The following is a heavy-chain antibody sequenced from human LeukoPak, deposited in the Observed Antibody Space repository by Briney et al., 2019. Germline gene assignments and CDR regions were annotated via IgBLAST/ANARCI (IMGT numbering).Heavy chain of an antibody. CDR2: IDTGGSST. J-gene: IGHJ4*02. D-gene: IGHD6-19*01. CDR1: GFIFSQYP. V-gene: IGHV3-74*01. CDR3: ARPAGAVPDEY. Sequence: GGSLRLSCAVSGFIFSQYPMDWVRRAPGKGLMWVSRIDTGGSSTYYADSVKGRFTISRDNAKNTLYLQMNSLRAEDTAVYYCARPAGAVPDEYWGQRILVTVSS.